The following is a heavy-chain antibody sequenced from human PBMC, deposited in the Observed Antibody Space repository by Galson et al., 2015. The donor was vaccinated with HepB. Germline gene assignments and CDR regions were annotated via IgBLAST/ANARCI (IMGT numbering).Heavy chain of an antibody. CDR2: IWYDGSNI. Sequence: SLRLSCAASGFTFSTFGMHWVRQAPGKGLEWVAFIWYDGSNIYYADSVKGRFTISRDNSKNTVYLQMNSLRAEDTAVYYCARDRFSGYEYLEYWGQGTLVTVSS. CDR1: GFTFSTFG. D-gene: IGHD5-12*01. V-gene: IGHV3-33*01. CDR3: ARDRFSGYEYLEY. J-gene: IGHJ4*02.